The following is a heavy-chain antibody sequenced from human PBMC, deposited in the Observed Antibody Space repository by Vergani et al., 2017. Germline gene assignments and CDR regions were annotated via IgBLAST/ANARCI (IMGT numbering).Heavy chain of an antibody. CDR3: ARDRMSGGYDPFDY. CDR2: INAGNGNT. CDR1: GYTFTSYA. D-gene: IGHD5-12*01. J-gene: IGHJ4*02. V-gene: IGHV1-3*01. Sequence: QVQLVQSGAEVKKPGASVKVSCKASGYTFTSYAMHWVRQAPGQRLEWMGWINAGNGNTKYSQKFQGRVTITRDTSASTAYMELSSLRSEDTAVYYCARDRMSGGYDPFDYWGQGTLVTVSS.